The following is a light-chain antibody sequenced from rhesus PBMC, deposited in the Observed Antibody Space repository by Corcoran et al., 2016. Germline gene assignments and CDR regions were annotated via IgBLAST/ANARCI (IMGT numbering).Light chain of an antibody. CDR2: KAS. CDR1: QGISVW. CDR3: LQYSSGPFT. Sequence: DIQMTQSPSSLSASVGDKVTITCRASQGISVWLAWYQQKPGKAPKLLIYKASKLQSGVPSRFSGSVSGTEFTLTIGSMQPEDFATDYCLQYSSGPFTFGPGAKLYI. V-gene: IGKV1-22*01. J-gene: IGKJ3*01.